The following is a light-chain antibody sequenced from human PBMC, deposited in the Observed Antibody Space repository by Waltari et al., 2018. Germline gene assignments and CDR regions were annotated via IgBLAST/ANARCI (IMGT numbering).Light chain of an antibody. CDR3: QELTPTGT. V-gene: IGKV1-9*01. Sequence: DIQLTQSPSFLSASIGDRVTVTCRASQHIGTHLSWYKQKGGKAPNLLIYAATFLQTGVPSRFSGSGSGTEFTLTISSLQPEDFATYYCQELTPTGTFGPGTMVDI. CDR2: AAT. CDR1: QHIGTH. J-gene: IGKJ3*01.